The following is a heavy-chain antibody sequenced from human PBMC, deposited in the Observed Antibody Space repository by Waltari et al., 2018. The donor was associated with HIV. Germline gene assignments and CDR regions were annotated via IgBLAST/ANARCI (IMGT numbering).Heavy chain of an antibody. CDR3: ARDPGFWSGYYGSVGAFDP. CDR1: GYSIRSGYY. J-gene: IGHJ5*02. D-gene: IGHD3-3*01. CDR2: IYHSGST. V-gene: IGHV4-38-2*02. Sequence: QVQLQESGPGLVKPSETLSLTCAVSGYSIRSGYYWGWIRQPPGPGLEWIGSIYHSGSTYYNPSLKSRVTISVDTSKNQFSLKLSSVTAADTAVYYCARDPGFWSGYYGSVGAFDPWGQGTLVTVSS.